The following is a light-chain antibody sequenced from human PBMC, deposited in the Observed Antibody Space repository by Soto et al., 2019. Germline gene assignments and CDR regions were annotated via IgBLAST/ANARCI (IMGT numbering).Light chain of an antibody. CDR1: SSDVGGYNY. Sequence: QLVLTQPPSASGSPGQSVTISCTGTSSDVGGYNYVSWYQQHPGKAPQLMIYEVSKRPSGVPDRFSGSKSGNTASLTVSGLQAEDEADYYCSSYAGSNKLVFGGGTKLTVL. V-gene: IGLV2-8*01. J-gene: IGLJ2*01. CDR3: SSYAGSNKLV. CDR2: EVS.